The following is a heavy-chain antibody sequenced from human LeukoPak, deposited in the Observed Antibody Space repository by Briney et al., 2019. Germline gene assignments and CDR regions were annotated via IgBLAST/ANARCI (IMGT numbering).Heavy chain of an antibody. CDR2: INPSGGST. V-gene: IGHV1-46*01. CDR3: ARWGTGAGNFDY. D-gene: IGHD6-19*01. J-gene: IGHJ4*02. Sequence: ASVKVSCKASGYTFTSYYMHWVRQAPGQGLEWMGIINPSGGSTSYAQKFQGRVTMTTDTSTSTAYMELRSLRSDDTAVYYCARWGTGAGNFDYWGQGTLVTVSS. CDR1: GYTFTSYY.